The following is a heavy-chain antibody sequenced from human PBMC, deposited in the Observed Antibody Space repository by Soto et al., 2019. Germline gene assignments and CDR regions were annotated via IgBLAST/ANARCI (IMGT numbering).Heavy chain of an antibody. V-gene: IGHV3-48*02. CDR1: GFTFSSYS. D-gene: IGHD5-12*01. CDR3: ARDTKRGYSGYDWGSKAYYYYYGMDV. CDR2: ISSSSTI. J-gene: IGHJ6*02. Sequence: GGSLRLSCAASGFTFSSYSMNWVRQAPGKGLEWVSYISSSSTIYYADSVKGRFTISRDNAKNSLYLQMNSLRDEDTAVYYCARDTKRGYSGYDWGSKAYYYYYGMDVWGQGTTVTVSS.